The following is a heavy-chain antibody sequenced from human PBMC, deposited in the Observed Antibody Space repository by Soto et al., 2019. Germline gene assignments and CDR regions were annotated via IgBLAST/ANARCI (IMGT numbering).Heavy chain of an antibody. Sequence: RASVKVSCKASGYTFTSYGISWVRQAPGQGLEWMGWISAYNGNTNYAQKLQGRVTMTTDTSTSTAYMELRSLRSDDTAVYYCASYHLNSYYYGMDVWGQGTTVTVSS. J-gene: IGHJ6*02. V-gene: IGHV1-18*01. CDR1: GYTFTSYG. CDR3: ASYHLNSYYYGMDV. CDR2: ISAYNGNT.